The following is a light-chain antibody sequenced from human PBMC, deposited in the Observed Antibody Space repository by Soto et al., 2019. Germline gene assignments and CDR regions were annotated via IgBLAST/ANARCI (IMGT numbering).Light chain of an antibody. V-gene: IGKV1-12*01. CDR2: AAS. CDR1: QGISNW. J-gene: IGKJ4*01. CDR3: QQTNTFLPLT. Sequence: DIQMTQSPSSVSASVGDRVTITCRASQGISNWLAWYQQQPGKAPKLLIYAASSLQSGVPSRFSGGGPGTHFTLIISSLQAEDFATYYCQQTNTFLPLTFGGGTKVEIK.